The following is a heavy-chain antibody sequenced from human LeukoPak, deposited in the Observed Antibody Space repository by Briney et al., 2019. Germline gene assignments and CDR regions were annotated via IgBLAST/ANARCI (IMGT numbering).Heavy chain of an antibody. D-gene: IGHD1-1*01. CDR3: ARNWNDVLHY. J-gene: IGHJ4*02. V-gene: IGHV3-11*03. CDR2: ITSRSSYT. Sequence: GGSLRLSCAASGFTFSDYQMSWIRQAPGKGLEWVSYITSRSSYTYYADSVKGRFTISRDNAKNSLYLRMNSLRADDTAVYYCARNWNDVLHYWGQGTLVTVSS. CDR1: GFTFSDYQ.